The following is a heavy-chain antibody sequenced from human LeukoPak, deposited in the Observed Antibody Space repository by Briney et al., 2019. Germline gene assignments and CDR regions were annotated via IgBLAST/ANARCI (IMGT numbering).Heavy chain of an antibody. J-gene: IGHJ4*02. CDR2: IKQDGSEK. Sequence: GGSLRLSCAASGFTFSSYWMSWVRRAPGRGLEWVANIKQDGSEKYYVDSVKGRFTISRDNAKNSLYLQMNSLRAEDTAVYYCARDRIYYDSSGYPDYWGQGTLVTVSS. CDR3: ARDRIYYDSSGYPDY. D-gene: IGHD3-22*01. CDR1: GFTFSSYW. V-gene: IGHV3-7*01.